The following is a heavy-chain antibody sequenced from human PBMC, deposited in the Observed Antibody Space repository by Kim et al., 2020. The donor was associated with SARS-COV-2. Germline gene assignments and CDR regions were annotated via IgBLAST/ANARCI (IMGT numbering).Heavy chain of an antibody. CDR1: GFTFSSYS. V-gene: IGHV3-21*01. J-gene: IGHJ3*02. CDR2: ISSSSSYI. CDR3: ARVSIMGATLGVYAFDI. D-gene: IGHD1-26*01. Sequence: GGSLRLSCAASGFTFSSYSMNWVRQAPGKGLEWVSSISSSSSYIYYADSVKGRFTISRDNAKNSLYLQMNSLRAEDTAVYYCARVSIMGATLGVYAFDIWGQGTMVTVSS.